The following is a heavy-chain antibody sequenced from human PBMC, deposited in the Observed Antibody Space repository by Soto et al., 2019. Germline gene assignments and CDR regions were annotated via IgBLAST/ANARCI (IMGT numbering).Heavy chain of an antibody. D-gene: IGHD5-18*01. V-gene: IGHV3-23*01. J-gene: IGHJ3*02. Sequence: GGSLRLSCAASGFTFSSYAMSWVRQAPGKGLEWVSCVSGCGGSTYCVDSVKGRFTISRDNSKNTLYLQMNSLRAEDTAVYYCAKDFGYNYGYDAFDIWGQGTMVTVSS. CDR3: AKDFGYNYGYDAFDI. CDR1: GFTFSSYA. CDR2: VSGCGGST.